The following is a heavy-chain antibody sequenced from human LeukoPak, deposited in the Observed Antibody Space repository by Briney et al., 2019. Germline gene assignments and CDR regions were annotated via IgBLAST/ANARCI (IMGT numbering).Heavy chain of an antibody. CDR3: ARDVAVAGANNWFDP. V-gene: IGHV3-20*04. CDR2: INWNGGST. D-gene: IGHD6-19*01. Sequence: GGSLRLSCAASGFTFDDYGMSWVRQAPGKGLEWVAGINWNGGSTSYADSVKGRFTFSRDNAKNSLHLQMDSLRAEDTALYYCARDVAVAGANNWFDPWGQGTLVTVSS. CDR1: GFTFDDYG. J-gene: IGHJ5*02.